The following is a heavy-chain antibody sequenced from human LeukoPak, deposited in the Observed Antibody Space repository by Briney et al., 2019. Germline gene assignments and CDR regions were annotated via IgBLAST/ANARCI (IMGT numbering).Heavy chain of an antibody. CDR3: ARDGGWYLDP. V-gene: IGHV3-21*01. Sequence: SGGSLRLSCAASGFTFSSYSMNWVRQAPGKGLEWVSSISSSSSYIYYADSVKGRFTISRDNAKNSLYLQMNSPRAEDTAVYYCARDGGWYLDPWGQGTLVTVSS. J-gene: IGHJ5*02. CDR2: ISSSSSYI. CDR1: GFTFSSYS. D-gene: IGHD6-19*01.